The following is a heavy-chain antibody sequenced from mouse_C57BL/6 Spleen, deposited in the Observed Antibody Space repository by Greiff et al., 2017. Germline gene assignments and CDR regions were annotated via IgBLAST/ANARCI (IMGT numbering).Heavy chain of an antibody. Sequence: EVKLVESGGGLVKPGGSLKLSCAASGFTFSDYGMHWVRQAPEKGLEWVAYISSGSSTIYYADTVKGRFTISRDNAKNTLFLQMTSLRSEDTAMYYCARHDGYYFFFDYWGQGTTLTVSS. CDR1: GFTFSDYG. J-gene: IGHJ2*01. V-gene: IGHV5-17*01. CDR2: ISSGSSTI. D-gene: IGHD2-3*01. CDR3: ARHDGYYFFFDY.